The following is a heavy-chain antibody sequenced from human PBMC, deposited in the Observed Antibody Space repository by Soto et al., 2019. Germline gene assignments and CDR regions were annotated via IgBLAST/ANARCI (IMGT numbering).Heavy chain of an antibody. V-gene: IGHV1-8*01. J-gene: IGHJ2*01. CDR2: MNPNSGNT. Sequence: GASVKVSCKASGYTFTSSDINWGRQATGQGLEWMGWMNPNSGNTGYAQKFQGRVTMTRNTSISTAYMELSSLRSEDTAVYYCARGPSKWLRSKPLTGIFDLWGRGTLVTVSS. D-gene: IGHD5-12*01. CDR1: GYTFTSSD. CDR3: ARGPSKWLRSKPLTGIFDL.